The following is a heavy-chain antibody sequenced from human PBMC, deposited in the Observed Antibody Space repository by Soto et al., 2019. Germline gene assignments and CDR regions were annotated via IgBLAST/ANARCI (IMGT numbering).Heavy chain of an antibody. CDR3: ASLSKGYCSSTSCYPGAFDI. J-gene: IGHJ3*02. D-gene: IGHD2-2*01. V-gene: IGHV4-59*01. CDR2: IYYSGST. Sequence: SETLSLTCTVSGGSISGYYWSWIRQPPGKGLEWIGYIYYSGSTSYNPSLKSRVTLSVDTSKNQFSLKLSSVTAADTAVYYCASLSKGYCSSTSCYPGAFDIWGQGTMVTVSS. CDR1: GGSISGYY.